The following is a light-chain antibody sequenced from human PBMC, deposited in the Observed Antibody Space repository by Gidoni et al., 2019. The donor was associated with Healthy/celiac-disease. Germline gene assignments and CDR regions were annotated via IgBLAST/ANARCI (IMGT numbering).Light chain of an antibody. V-gene: IGKV3-15*01. Sequence: EIVLPQSPATLSVSPGERATLSCRASQSVSSNLAWYQQKPGQAPRLLIYGASTRATGSPARFSGSGSGTELTLTISSLQSEDFAVYYCQQYNNWPPYTFXQXTKLEIK. CDR1: QSVSSN. CDR2: GAS. CDR3: QQYNNWPPYT. J-gene: IGKJ2*01.